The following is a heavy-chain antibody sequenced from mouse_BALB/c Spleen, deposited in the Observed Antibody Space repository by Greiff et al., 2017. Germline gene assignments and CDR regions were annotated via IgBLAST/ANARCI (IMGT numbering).Heavy chain of an antibody. CDR2: IYPGNSDT. V-gene: IGHV1-5*01. Sequence: VQLQQSGTVLARPGASVKMSCKASGYSFTSYWMHWVKQRPGQGLEWIGAIYPGNSDTSYNQKFKGKAKLTAVTSASTAYMQLSSLTNEDSAVYYSAIYYRYLYAMDYWGQGTSVTVSS. J-gene: IGHJ4*01. D-gene: IGHD2-14*01. CDR1: GYSFTSYW. CDR3: AIYYRYLYAMDY.